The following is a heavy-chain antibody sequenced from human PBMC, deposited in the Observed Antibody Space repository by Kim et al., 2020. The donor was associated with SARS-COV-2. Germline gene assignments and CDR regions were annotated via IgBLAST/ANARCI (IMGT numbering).Heavy chain of an antibody. Sequence: ASVKVSCKASGYTFTSYAMHWVRQAPGQRLEWMGWINAGNGNTKYSQKFQGRVTITRDTSASTAYMELSSLRSEDTAVYYCARDKGAYCGGDCGNFDYWGQGTLVTVSS. CDR1: GYTFTSYA. D-gene: IGHD2-21*02. CDR3: ARDKGAYCGGDCGNFDY. V-gene: IGHV1-3*01. CDR2: INAGNGNT. J-gene: IGHJ4*02.